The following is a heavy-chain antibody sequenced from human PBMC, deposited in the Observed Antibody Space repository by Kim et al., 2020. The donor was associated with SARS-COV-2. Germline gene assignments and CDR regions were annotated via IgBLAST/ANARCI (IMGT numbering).Heavy chain of an antibody. V-gene: IGHV1-69*04. D-gene: IGHD6-13*01. CDR2: IIPILGIA. J-gene: IGHJ1*01. CDR3: ARDPPYSSSWSGVAEYFQH. Sequence: SVKVSCKASGGTFSSYTISWVRQAPGQGLEWMGRIIPILGIANYAQKFQGRVTITADKSTSTAYMELSSLRSEDTAVYYCARDPPYSSSWSGVAEYFQHWGQGTLVTVSS. CDR1: GGTFSSYT.